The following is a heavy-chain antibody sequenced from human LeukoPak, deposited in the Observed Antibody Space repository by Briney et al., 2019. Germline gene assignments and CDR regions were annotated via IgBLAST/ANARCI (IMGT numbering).Heavy chain of an antibody. CDR1: GGSISSGSYY. CDR2: IYTSGST. J-gene: IGHJ6*04. V-gene: IGHV4-61*02. CDR3: ARALTIFEPLNV. Sequence: SETLSPTCTVSGGSISSGSYYWRWIRQPAGKGLEWIGRIYTSGSTNYNPSLKSRVTISVDTSKNQFSLKLSSVTAADTAVYYCARALTIFEPLNVWGKGTTVTVSS. D-gene: IGHD3-3*01.